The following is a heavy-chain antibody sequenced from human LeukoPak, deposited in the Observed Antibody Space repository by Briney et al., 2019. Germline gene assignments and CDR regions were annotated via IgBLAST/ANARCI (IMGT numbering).Heavy chain of an antibody. J-gene: IGHJ4*02. V-gene: IGHV1-69*01. CDR1: GGTFSSYA. CDR3: ARDPIVVVPRYYFDY. Sequence: GSSVKVSCKASGGTFSSYAISWVRQAPGQGLEWMGGIIPIFGTANYAQEFQGRVTITADESTSTAYMELSSLRSEDTAVYYCARDPIVVVPRYYFDYWGQGTLVTVSS. CDR2: IIPIFGTA. D-gene: IGHD2-2*01.